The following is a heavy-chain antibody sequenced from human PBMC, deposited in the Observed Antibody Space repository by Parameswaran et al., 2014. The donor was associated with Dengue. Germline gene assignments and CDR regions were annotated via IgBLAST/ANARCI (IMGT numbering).Heavy chain of an antibody. D-gene: IGHD3-3*01. CDR1: GFTFSSYG. CDR3: ARGTLGFFWSGPRWFDP. CDR2: IWYDGSNK. V-gene: IGHV3-33*01. Sequence: QAGGSLRLSCAASGFTFSSYGMHWVRQAPGKGLEWVAVIWYDGSNKYYADSVKGRFTISRDNSKNTLYLQMNSLRAEDAAVYYCARGTLGFFWSGPRWFDPWGQGTLVTVSS. J-gene: IGHJ5*02.